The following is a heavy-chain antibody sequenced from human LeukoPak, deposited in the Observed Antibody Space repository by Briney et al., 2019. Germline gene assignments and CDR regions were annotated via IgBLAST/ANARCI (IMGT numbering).Heavy chain of an antibody. CDR1: GYSFTSYW. Sequence: GESLKISCKGSGYSFTSYWIGWVRQMPGKGREWMGIIYPGDSDTRYSPSFQGQVTISADKSISTAYLQWSSLKASDTAMYYCARPDLAYRGGDSYKDYWGQGTLVTVSS. CDR2: IYPGDSDT. CDR3: ARPDLAYRGGDSYKDY. J-gene: IGHJ4*02. V-gene: IGHV5-51*01. D-gene: IGHD2-21*02.